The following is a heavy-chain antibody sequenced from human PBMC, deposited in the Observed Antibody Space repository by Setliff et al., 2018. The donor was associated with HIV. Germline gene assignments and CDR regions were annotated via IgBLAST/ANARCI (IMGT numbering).Heavy chain of an antibody. V-gene: IGHV3-15*01. D-gene: IGHD3-10*01. J-gene: IGHJ4*02. Sequence: GGSLRLSCAASGFTISNVWMTWVRQAPGKGLEWVGRIKSKTDGETEDYAAPVKGRFTISRDDSRSTLYLQMNSLITEDTALYYCTTAVAQNWYGSGNENYWGQGTLVTVSS. CDR1: GFTISNVW. CDR2: IKSKTDGETE. CDR3: TTAVAQNWYGSGNENY.